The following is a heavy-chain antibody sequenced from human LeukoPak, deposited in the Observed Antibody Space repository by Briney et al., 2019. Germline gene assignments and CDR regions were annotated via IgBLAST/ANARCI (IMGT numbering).Heavy chain of an antibody. Sequence: ASVKVSCKVSGYTLTELSMHWVRQAPGQGLEWMGWINPNSGGTNYAQKFQGRVTMTRDTSISTAYMELSRLRSDDTAVYYCARDGCSGGSCPKSRRTYYYYYMDVWGKGTTVTVSS. CDR3: ARDGCSGGSCPKSRRTYYYYYMDV. D-gene: IGHD2-15*01. J-gene: IGHJ6*03. CDR1: GYTLTELS. V-gene: IGHV1-2*02. CDR2: INPNSGGT.